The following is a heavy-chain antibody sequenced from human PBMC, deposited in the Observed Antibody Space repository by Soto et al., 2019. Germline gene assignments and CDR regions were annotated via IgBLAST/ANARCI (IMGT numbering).Heavy chain of an antibody. CDR3: ARDKITGLFDY. CDR2: INHSGST. V-gene: IGHV4-34*01. CDR1: GGSFSGYY. Sequence: QVQLQQWGAGLLKPSETLSLTCAVYGGSFSGYYWTWIRQPPGTGLEWIGEINHSGSTNYNPSLKSRVTISVDTSKNQFILKLTSVTAADTAVYYCARDKITGLFDYWGQGTLVTVSS. D-gene: IGHD2-8*02. J-gene: IGHJ4*02.